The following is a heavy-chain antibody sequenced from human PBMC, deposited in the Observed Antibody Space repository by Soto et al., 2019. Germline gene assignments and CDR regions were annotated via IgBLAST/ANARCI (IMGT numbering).Heavy chain of an antibody. Sequence: PGESLKISCKGSGYSFTNNWISWVRQMPGKGLEWMGRIDPSDSYSSYSPPFQGHVTISADKSISTAYLQWSSLKASDTAMYYCARQIYDSDTGPNFQYYFDSWGQGTPVTVSS. V-gene: IGHV5-10-1*01. CDR3: ARQIYDSDTGPNFQYYFDS. CDR1: GYSFTNNW. CDR2: IDPSDSYS. J-gene: IGHJ4*02. D-gene: IGHD3-22*01.